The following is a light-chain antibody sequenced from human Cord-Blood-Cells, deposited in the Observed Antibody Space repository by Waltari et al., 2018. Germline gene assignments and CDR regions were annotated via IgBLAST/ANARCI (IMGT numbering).Light chain of an antibody. CDR3: CSYAGSYTYVV. CDR1: SSDVGGYNY. Sequence: QSALTQPRSVSGSPGQSVPISCTGTSSDVGGYNYVSWYQQHPGKAPKLMIYDVSNRPSVLPERVSGSKSGNTASLTISGLQAENEADYYCCSYAGSYTYVVFGGGTKLTVL. CDR2: DVS. V-gene: IGLV2-11*01. J-gene: IGLJ2*01.